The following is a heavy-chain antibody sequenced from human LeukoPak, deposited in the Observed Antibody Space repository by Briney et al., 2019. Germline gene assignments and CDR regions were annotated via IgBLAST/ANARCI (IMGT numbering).Heavy chain of an antibody. J-gene: IGHJ6*03. V-gene: IGHV3-30*02. CDR1: GFTFSSYG. CDR3: AKEAILRYCSSTSCYMGTAYYMDV. Sequence: GGSLRLSCAASGFTFSSYGMHWVRQAPGKGLEWVAFIRYDGSNKYYTDSVKGRFTISRDNSKNTLYLQMNSLRAEDTAVYYCAKEAILRYCSSTSCYMGTAYYMDVWGKGTTVTVSS. CDR2: IRYDGSNK. D-gene: IGHD2-2*02.